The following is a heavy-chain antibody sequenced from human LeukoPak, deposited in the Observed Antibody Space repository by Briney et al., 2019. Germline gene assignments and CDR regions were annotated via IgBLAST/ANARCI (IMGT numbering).Heavy chain of an antibody. Sequence: SETLSLTCAVYGGSFSDYYWSWIRQPPGKGLEWIGEINHGGSTNYYPSLMRRVTTSVDTSSNQFSLKLSPVTAADTAVYYYGGDVAFDIWGQGTMVTVSS. J-gene: IGHJ3*02. CDR2: INHGGST. V-gene: IGHV4-34*01. CDR1: GGSFSDYY. CDR3: GGDVAFDI.